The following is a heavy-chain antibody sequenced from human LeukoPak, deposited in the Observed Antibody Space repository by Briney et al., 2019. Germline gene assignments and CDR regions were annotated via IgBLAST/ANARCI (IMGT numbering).Heavy chain of an antibody. CDR3: AIHPSDSSGYFSY. CDR2: IDTKTGNP. J-gene: IGHJ4*02. CDR1: GYTFSSCA. V-gene: IGHV7-4-1*02. D-gene: IGHD3-22*01. Sequence: ASVKVSCTASGYTFSSCAINWVRQAPGQGLEYMGWIDTKTGNPTYAQGFTGRFVFSLDTSVSTAYLHISSLKAEDTAVYYCAIHPSDSSGYFSYWGQEALVTVSS.